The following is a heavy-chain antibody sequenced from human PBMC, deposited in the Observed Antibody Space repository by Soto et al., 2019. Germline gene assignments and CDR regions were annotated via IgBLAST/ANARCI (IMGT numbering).Heavy chain of an antibody. Sequence: GGSLRLSCAASGFTFSNAWMSWVRQAPGKGLEWVGRIKSKTDGGTTDYAAPVKGRFTISRDDSKNTLYLQMNSLKTEDTAVYYCTTTYYDILAGYPPGPYYFNYWGQGTLVTVSS. J-gene: IGHJ4*02. CDR3: TTTYYDILAGYPPGPYYFNY. D-gene: IGHD3-9*01. CDR1: GFTFSNAW. V-gene: IGHV3-15*01. CDR2: IKSKTDGGTT.